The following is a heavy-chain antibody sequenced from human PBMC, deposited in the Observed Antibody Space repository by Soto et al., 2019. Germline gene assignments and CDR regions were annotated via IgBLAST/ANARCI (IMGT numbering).Heavy chain of an antibody. CDR3: ARGPRIVGATRTFDI. Sequence: HVQLVQSGAEVKKPGASVKVSCKASEYTFTGYYMHWVRQAPGQGLEWMGWINPNSGVTNYARKFQGWVTMTRDTSINTAFLEMHRLRSDDTAVYYCARGPRIVGATRTFDIWGQGTMVTVSS. J-gene: IGHJ3*02. V-gene: IGHV1-2*04. CDR2: INPNSGVT. D-gene: IGHD1-26*01. CDR1: EYTFTGYY.